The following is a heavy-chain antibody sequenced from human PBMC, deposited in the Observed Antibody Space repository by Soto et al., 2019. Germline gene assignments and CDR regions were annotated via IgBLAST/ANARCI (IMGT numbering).Heavy chain of an antibody. D-gene: IGHD3-10*01. CDR1: GFTFSSYA. CDR3: AKDVDSGSYGCFDY. J-gene: IGHJ4*02. V-gene: IGHV3-23*01. CDR2: ISGSGGST. Sequence: GGSLRLSCAASGFTFSSYAMSWVRQAPGKGLEWVAAISGSGGSTYYADSVKGRFTISRDNSKNTLYLQMNSLRAEDTAVYYCAKDVDSGSYGCFDYWGQGTLVTVSS.